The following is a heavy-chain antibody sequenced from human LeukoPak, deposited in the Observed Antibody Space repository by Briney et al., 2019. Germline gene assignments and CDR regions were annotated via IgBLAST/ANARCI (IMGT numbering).Heavy chain of an antibody. CDR2: LNPSGDQR. CDR1: GYTFTSYA. D-gene: IGHD6-19*01. CDR3: ARGGVVSRGQWLCADY. Sequence: ASVKVSCKASGYTFTSYAMHWVRQAPGQGLEWMGILNPSGDQRIYAQKFQGRVTMTWDTSTSTVYMELNSLTSDDTAVYYCARGGVVSRGQWLCADYWGQGALVTVSS. J-gene: IGHJ4*02. V-gene: IGHV1-46*01.